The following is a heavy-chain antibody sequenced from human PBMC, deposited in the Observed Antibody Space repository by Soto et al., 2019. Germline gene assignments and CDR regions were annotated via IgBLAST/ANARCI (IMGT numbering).Heavy chain of an antibody. Sequence: PSETLSLTCTVSGGSISSSSYYWGWIRQPPGKGMEWIGSIYYSGSTYYNQSLKSRVTISVDTSKNQFSLKLSSVTAADTAVYYCARHEGYCSGGSCYEYFQHWGQGTLVTVSS. CDR1: GGSISSSSYY. D-gene: IGHD2-15*01. CDR2: IYYSGST. V-gene: IGHV4-39*01. J-gene: IGHJ1*01. CDR3: ARHEGYCSGGSCYEYFQH.